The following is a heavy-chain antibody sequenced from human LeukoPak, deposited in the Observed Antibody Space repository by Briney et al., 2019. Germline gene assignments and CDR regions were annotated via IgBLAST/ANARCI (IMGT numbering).Heavy chain of an antibody. J-gene: IGHJ4*02. D-gene: IGHD3-10*01. CDR1: GFGLTTRGVG. CDR2: IYWNDDE. CDR3: ANGRRYGPGYFDY. Sequence: ESGPTLLHPTPTLTLTFTFSGFGLTTRGVGGGWIRQPPGKAVEWLTIIYWNDDERYSPSLKSILTITNDTSKNQLILTMTNMDPVDTATYFCANGRRYGPGYFDYWGQGTLVTVSS. V-gene: IGHV2-5*01.